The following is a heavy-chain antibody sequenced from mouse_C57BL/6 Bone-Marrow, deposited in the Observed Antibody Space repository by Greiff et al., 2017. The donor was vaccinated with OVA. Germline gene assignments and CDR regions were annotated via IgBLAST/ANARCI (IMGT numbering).Heavy chain of an antibody. CDR1: GYTFTSYG. V-gene: IGHV1-81*01. CDR3: ARRGYRYYFDY. Sequence: QVQLQQSGAELARPGASVKLSCKASGYTFTSYGISWVKQRPGQGLEWIGEIYPRSGNTYYNEKFKGKATLTADKSSSTAYMELRSLTSEDSAVYYCARRGYRYYFDYWGQGTTLTVSA. D-gene: IGHD3-1*01. J-gene: IGHJ2*01. CDR2: IYPRSGNT.